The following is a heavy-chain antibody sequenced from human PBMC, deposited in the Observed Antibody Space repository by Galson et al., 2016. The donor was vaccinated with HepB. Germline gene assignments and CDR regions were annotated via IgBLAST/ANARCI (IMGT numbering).Heavy chain of an antibody. Sequence: SVKVSCKASGHTFTRCDINWVRQATGQGLEWLGWMNPDSGRTGSAQKFQGRVTMTRDTSISTAYLELSSLTSEDTGVYFCARGRDYGDDPFDDWGQGTLVAVSS. D-gene: IGHD4-17*01. J-gene: IGHJ4*02. V-gene: IGHV1-8*01. CDR3: ARGRDYGDDPFDD. CDR2: MNPDSGRT. CDR1: GHTFTRCD.